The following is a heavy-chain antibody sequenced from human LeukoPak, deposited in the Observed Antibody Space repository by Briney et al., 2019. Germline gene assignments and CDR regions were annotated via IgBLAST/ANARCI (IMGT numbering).Heavy chain of an antibody. V-gene: IGHV3-33*06. D-gene: IGHD4-11*01. CDR1: GFTYSHYG. Sequence: GGSLRLSCAASGFTYSHYGMHWVRQAPGQGVEWVAVIWSDATEKYYSDAVKGRFTISRDNSRNTLYLQMNSLRGEDTAVYYCAKDAQRGFDYSNSLEYWGQGTLVTVSS. J-gene: IGHJ4*02. CDR3: AKDAQRGFDYSNSLEY. CDR2: IWSDATEK.